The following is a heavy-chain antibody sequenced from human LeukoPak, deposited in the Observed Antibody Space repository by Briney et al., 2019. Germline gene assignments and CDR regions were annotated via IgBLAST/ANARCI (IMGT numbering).Heavy chain of an antibody. CDR2: INTNTGIP. J-gene: IGHJ5*02. V-gene: IGHV7-4-1*02. Sequence: VASVKVSCKASEYTFSNYAMNWVRQAPGQGVEWMGWINTNTGIPTYAQGFTGRFVFSLDTSVSTAYLQITSLKSEDTAVYYCASGGFWFDPWGQGTLVTASS. CDR1: EYTFSNYA. D-gene: IGHD3-10*01. CDR3: ASGGFWFDP.